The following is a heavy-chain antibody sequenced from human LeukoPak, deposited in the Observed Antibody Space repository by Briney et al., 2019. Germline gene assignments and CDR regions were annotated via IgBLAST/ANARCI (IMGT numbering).Heavy chain of an antibody. Sequence: PSETLSLTCSVSDGSISNYYWSWLRQRPGKGLEFIGYIYYTGCTNYNPSLQSRATISVDTSKNQFSLELKSVAAADTAIYFCARGRFELPYWGQGTLVTVSS. CDR3: ARGRFELPY. CDR1: DGSISNYY. CDR2: IYYTGCT. V-gene: IGHV4-59*08. J-gene: IGHJ4*02. D-gene: IGHD2-15*01.